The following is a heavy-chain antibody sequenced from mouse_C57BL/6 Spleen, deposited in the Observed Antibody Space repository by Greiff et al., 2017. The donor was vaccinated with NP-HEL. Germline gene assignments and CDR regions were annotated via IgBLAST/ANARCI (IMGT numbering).Heavy chain of an antibody. V-gene: IGHV1-69*02. CDR2: IDPGDGDT. Sequence: QVQLQQSGAELVKPGASVKLSCTASGYTFTGYCMHWVKQRTGQGLEWIGRIDPGDGDTNYTQKFKGKATLTADTSSNTAYMQLSSLTSEDAAVYYCAREGGSSYDFADWGKGTPVTVSA. J-gene: IGHJ3*01. CDR1: GYTFTGYC. CDR3: AREGGSSYDFAD. D-gene: IGHD1-1*01.